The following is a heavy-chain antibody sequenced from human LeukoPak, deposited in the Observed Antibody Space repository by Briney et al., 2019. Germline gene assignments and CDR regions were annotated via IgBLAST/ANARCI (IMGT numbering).Heavy chain of an antibody. D-gene: IGHD2-2*01. Sequence: ASVKVSCKASGYTFTGYYMHWVRQAPGQGLEWMGWINPNSGGTNYAQKFQGRVTMTRDTSISTAYMELSRLRSDDTAVYYCAREGLRSSRRGYCSSTSCYQGNWFDPWGQGTLVTVSS. V-gene: IGHV1-2*02. CDR2: INPNSGGT. J-gene: IGHJ5*02. CDR1: GYTFTGYY. CDR3: AREGLRSSRRGYCSSTSCYQGNWFDP.